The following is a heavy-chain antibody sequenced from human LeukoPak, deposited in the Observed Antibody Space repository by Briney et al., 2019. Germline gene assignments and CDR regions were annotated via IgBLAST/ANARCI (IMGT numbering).Heavy chain of an antibody. Sequence: PGGSLRLSCAASEFTFFTYSMSWVRQAPGKWLEWVANTKQDGSEKYYVDSVKGRFTISRDNAKNSIYLQMNSLRAEDTAVYYCARAGRKSRGVDLVRKKETGYYYYMDVWGKGTTVTVSS. CDR3: ARAGRKSRGVDLVRKKETGYYYYMDV. V-gene: IGHV3-7*01. J-gene: IGHJ6*03. D-gene: IGHD3-10*02. CDR2: TKQDGSEK. CDR1: EFTFFTYS.